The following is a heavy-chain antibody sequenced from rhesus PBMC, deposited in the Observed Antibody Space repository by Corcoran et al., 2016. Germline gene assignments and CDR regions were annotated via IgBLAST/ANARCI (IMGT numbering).Heavy chain of an antibody. J-gene: IGHJ4*01. Sequence: QVQLQESGPGLVKPSETLSLTCAVSGYSISSGYGWSWIRQPPGKGLGWIGYIGGSSGRTNYNPALKSRVTISKDTSKNQFSLKLSPVTAADTAVYYCARDRKRGGFDYWGQGVLVTVSS. CDR3: ARDRKRGGFDY. V-gene: IGHV4-127*01. CDR2: IGGSSGRT. CDR1: GYSISSGYG. D-gene: IGHD3-34*01.